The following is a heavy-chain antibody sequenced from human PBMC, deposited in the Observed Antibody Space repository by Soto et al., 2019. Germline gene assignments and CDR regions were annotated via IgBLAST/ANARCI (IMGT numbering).Heavy chain of an antibody. CDR1: GFSLSNARMG. D-gene: IGHD2-15*01. CDR3: ARLWVYCSGGSCYYDAFDI. J-gene: IGHJ3*02. V-gene: IGHV2-26*01. Sequence: QGTLKESGPVLVKPTETLTLTCTVSGFSLSNARMGVSWIRQPPGKALEWLAHLFSNDEKSYSTSLKSRLIISKDTSKSQVVLTMTNMDPVDTATYYCARLWVYCSGGSCYYDAFDIWGQGTMVTVSS. CDR2: LFSNDEK.